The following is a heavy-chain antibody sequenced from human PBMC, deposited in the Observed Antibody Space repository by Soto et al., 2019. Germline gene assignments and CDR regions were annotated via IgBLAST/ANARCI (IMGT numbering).Heavy chain of an antibody. CDR1: GGTSSSYT. V-gene: IGHV1-69*08. J-gene: IGHJ4*02. CDR2: IIPILGIA. Sequence: QVQLVQSGAEVKKPGSSVKVSCKASGGTSSSYTISWVRQAPGQGLEWMGRIIPILGIANYAQKFQGRVTITADKSTSTAYMELSSLRSEDTAVYYCAREGPDSSGYYSPFDYWGQGTLVTVSS. CDR3: AREGPDSSGYYSPFDY. D-gene: IGHD3-22*01.